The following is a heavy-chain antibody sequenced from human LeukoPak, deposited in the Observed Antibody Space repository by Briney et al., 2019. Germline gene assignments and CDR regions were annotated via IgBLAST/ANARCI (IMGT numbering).Heavy chain of an antibody. CDR3: ARHGGAYTFDY. J-gene: IGHJ4*02. V-gene: IGHV4-59*08. Sequence: SETLSLTCSVSGGSISSYYWSWIRQPPGKGLEWIAYMDYSGSTFYNPSLKSRVSTSVDTSKNQFSLKVRPVTAADTAVYYCARHGGAYTFDYWGQRTLVTVSS. D-gene: IGHD4-17*01. CDR2: MDYSGST. CDR1: GGSISSYY.